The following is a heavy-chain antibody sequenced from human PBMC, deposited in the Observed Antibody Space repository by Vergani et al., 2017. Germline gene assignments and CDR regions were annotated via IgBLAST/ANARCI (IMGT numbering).Heavy chain of an antibody. D-gene: IGHD3-16*02. CDR1: GGSFSGYY. Sequence: QVQLQQWGAGLLKPSETLSLTCAVYGGSFSGYYWSWIRQPPGKGLEWIGEINHSGSTNYNPSLKSRVTISVDTSKNQFSLKLSSVTAADTAVYYCARGFGDYVWGRYRYGSYYFDYWGQGTLVTVSS. J-gene: IGHJ4*02. CDR2: INHSGST. CDR3: ARGFGDYVWGRYRYGSYYFDY. V-gene: IGHV4-34*01.